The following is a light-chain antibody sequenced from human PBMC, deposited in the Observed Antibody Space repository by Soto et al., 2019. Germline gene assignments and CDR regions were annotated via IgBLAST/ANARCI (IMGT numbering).Light chain of an antibody. CDR1: QSISSW. CDR3: QQYSNYRT. CDR2: DAS. Sequence: DIQMTQSPSTVSASVGDRFTFTCRASQSISSWLAWYQQTPGKAPXILIYDASSLQSGVPSRFSGSGSGTDFTLTISSLHPDYFATYYCQQYSNYRTFVQGTKVDIK. V-gene: IGKV1-5*01. J-gene: IGKJ1*01.